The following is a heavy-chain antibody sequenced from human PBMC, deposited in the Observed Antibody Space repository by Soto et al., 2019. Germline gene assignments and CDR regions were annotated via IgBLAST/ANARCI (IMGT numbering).Heavy chain of an antibody. CDR3: ARDCTNGVCYSYYYYGMDV. D-gene: IGHD2-8*01. Sequence: EVQLLESGGGLVQPGGSLRLSCAASGFTFSSYAMSWVRQAPGKRLEWVSAISGSGGSTYYADSVKGRFTISRDNSKNTLYLQMNSLRAEDTAVYYCARDCTNGVCYSYYYYGMDVWGQGTTVTVSS. CDR1: GFTFSSYA. V-gene: IGHV3-23*01. CDR2: ISGSGGST. J-gene: IGHJ6*02.